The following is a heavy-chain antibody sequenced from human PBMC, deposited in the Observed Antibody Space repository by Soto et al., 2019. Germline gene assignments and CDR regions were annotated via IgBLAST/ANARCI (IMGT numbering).Heavy chain of an antibody. V-gene: IGHV4-31*03. Sequence: QVQLQESGPGLVKPSQTLSLTCTVSGGSISSGGYYWSWIRQHPGKGLEWIGYIYYSVSTYYNPSLKSRVTISVDTSKNQFSLKLSSVTAADTAVYYCARVHVVRGVHYWYFDLWGRGTLVTVSS. J-gene: IGHJ2*01. CDR3: ARVHVVRGVHYWYFDL. CDR2: IYYSVST. D-gene: IGHD3-10*01. CDR1: GGSISSGGYY.